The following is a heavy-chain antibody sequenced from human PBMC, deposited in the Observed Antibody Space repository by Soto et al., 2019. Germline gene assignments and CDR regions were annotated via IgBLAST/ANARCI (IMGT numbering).Heavy chain of an antibody. Sequence: QVQLVESGGGVVQPGRSLRLSCAASGFTFSSYGMHWVRQAPGKGLEWVAVIWYDGSNKYYADSGKGRFTISRDNSKNTLYLQMNSLRAEETAVYYCARDHGLRGDYWGQGTLVTVSS. CDR1: GFTFSSYG. J-gene: IGHJ4*02. CDR2: IWYDGSNK. CDR3: ARDHGLRGDY. D-gene: IGHD4-17*01. V-gene: IGHV3-33*01.